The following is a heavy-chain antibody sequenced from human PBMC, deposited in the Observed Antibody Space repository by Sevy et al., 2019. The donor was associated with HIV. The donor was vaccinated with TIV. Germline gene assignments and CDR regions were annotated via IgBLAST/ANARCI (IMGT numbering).Heavy chain of an antibody. V-gene: IGHV3-48*03. CDR1: GFTFNIYE. D-gene: IGHD3-10*02. Sequence: GESLRLSCVASGFTFNIYEMNWVRQAPGQGLEWVSYISSSFTNIYYADSVKGRFTISRDNAKNSLYLQMNSLRAEDTAVYYCTNYVHYWGQGTLVTVSS. CDR3: TNYVHY. J-gene: IGHJ4*02. CDR2: ISSSFTNI.